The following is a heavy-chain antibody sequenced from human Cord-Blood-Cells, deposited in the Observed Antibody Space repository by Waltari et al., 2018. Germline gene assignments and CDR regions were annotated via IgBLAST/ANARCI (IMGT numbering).Heavy chain of an antibody. Sequence: QVQLQESGPGLVKPSETLSLTCTVSGGSISSYYWSGIRQPPGKGLEWIGYIYYSGSTNYNPSLKSRVTISVDTSKNQFSLKLSSVTAADTAVYYCAGWFRELFDYWGQGTLVTVSS. CDR2: IYYSGST. CDR3: AGWFRELFDY. CDR1: GGSISSYY. J-gene: IGHJ4*02. D-gene: IGHD3-10*01. V-gene: IGHV4-59*08.